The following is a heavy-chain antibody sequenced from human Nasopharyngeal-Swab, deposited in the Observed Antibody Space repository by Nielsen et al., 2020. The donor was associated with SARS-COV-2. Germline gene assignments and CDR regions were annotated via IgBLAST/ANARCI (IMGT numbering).Heavy chain of an antibody. CDR3: AKEGGGGNYLYYYYYGMDV. Sequence: WIRQPPGKGLEWVAVISYDGINKYNADSVKGRFTISRDNSKDTLYLQMNSLRAEDTAVYYCAKEGGGGNYLYYYYYGMDVWSQGTTVTVSS. D-gene: IGHD1-26*01. J-gene: IGHJ6*02. CDR2: ISYDGINK. V-gene: IGHV3-30*18.